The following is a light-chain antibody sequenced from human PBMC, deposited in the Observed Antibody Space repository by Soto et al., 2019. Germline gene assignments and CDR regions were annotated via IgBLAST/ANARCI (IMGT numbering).Light chain of an antibody. J-gene: IGLJ2*01. V-gene: IGLV2-14*01. Sequence: QSVLTQPASVSGSPGQSITISCTGTSSDLGGYNDVTWYQQHPGKAPKLIIYDVSNRPSRVSNRFSGSKSGNTASLTISGLQAEDEADYYCSSYSSSSSVVFGGGTKLTVL. CDR3: SSYSSSSSVV. CDR2: DVS. CDR1: SSDLGGYND.